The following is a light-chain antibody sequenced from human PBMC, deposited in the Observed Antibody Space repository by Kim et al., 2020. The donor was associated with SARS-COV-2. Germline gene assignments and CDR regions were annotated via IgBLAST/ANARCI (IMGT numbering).Light chain of an antibody. J-gene: IGLJ2*01. V-gene: IGLV3-21*04. Sequence: VGPGKTARSTCGGNNIGSKSVHWYQQKPGQAPVLVIYYDSDRPSGIPERFSGSNSGNTATLTISRVEAGDEADYYCQVWDSSSDVVFGGGTQLTVL. CDR1: NIGSKS. CDR3: QVWDSSSDVV. CDR2: YDS.